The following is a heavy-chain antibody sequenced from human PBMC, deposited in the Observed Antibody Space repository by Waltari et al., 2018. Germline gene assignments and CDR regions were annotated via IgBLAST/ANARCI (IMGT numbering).Heavy chain of an antibody. CDR1: GFTFSRYG. CDR2: IWYDGSNK. V-gene: IGHV3-33*01. Sequence: QVQLVESGGGVVQPGRSLRLSCAASGFTFSRYGMHWVRQAPGKGLEWVAVIWYDGSNKYYADSVKGRFTISRDNSKNTLYLQMNSLRAEDTAVYYCARWGAAALIWGQGTLVTVSS. D-gene: IGHD6-13*01. CDR3: ARWGAAALI. J-gene: IGHJ4*02.